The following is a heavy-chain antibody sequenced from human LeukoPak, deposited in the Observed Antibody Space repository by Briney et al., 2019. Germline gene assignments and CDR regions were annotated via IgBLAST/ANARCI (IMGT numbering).Heavy chain of an antibody. V-gene: IGHV3-23*01. CDR2: ISGSGGST. D-gene: IGHD3-22*01. CDR3: ARYRAYYYDPFDY. CDR1: GFTFSSYA. J-gene: IGHJ4*02. Sequence: PGGSLRLSCAASGFTFSSYAMSWVRQAPGKGLEWVSAISGSGGSTYYADSVKGRFTISRDNSKNTLYLQMNSLRAEDTAIYYCARYRAYYYDPFDYWGQGTLVTVSS.